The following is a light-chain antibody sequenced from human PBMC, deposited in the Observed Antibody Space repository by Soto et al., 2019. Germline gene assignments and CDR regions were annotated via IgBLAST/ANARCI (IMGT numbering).Light chain of an antibody. J-gene: IGKJ1*01. CDR1: QSLLHSNGYNC. CDR2: LGS. Sequence: DIVMTQSPLSLPVTPGEPASSSCRSSQSLLHSNGYNCLDWYLQKPGQSPQLLIYLGSNRASGVPDRFSGSGSCTDFTLKISRVEAEDVGVYCCMQALQTPWTFGHGTKVEIK. V-gene: IGKV2-28*01. CDR3: MQALQTPWT.